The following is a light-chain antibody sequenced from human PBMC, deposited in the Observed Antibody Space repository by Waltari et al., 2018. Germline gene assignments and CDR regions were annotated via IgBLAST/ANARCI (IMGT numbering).Light chain of an antibody. CDR3: QAWGTGFRV. CDR1: GGHTYNA. V-gene: IGLV4-69*01. Sequence: QLVLTQSPSASASLGASVKLNCTVRGGHTYNAIASHQQRPEKGPRYLLKVNTDGSHVKGDGIPDRFSGSSSGAERYLTISSLQSDDEADYYCQAWGTGFRVFGGGTKLTVL. CDR2: VNTDGSH. J-gene: IGLJ2*01.